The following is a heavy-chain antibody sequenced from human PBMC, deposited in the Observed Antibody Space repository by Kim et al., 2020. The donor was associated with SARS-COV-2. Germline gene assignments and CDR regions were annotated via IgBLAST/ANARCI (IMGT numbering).Heavy chain of an antibody. CDR1: GFTFISYW. CDR2: INSDGSTT. J-gene: IGHJ5*02. Sequence: GGSLRLSCAASGFTFISYWMHWVRQVPGKGLVWVSRINSDGSTTSYADSVKGRFTISRDNAKNKLYLQMNSLRAEDTAVYYCARGPTDYFELNFGPWGQGTLVTVST. V-gene: IGHV3-74*01. CDR3: ARGPTDYFELNFGP. D-gene: IGHD3-22*01.